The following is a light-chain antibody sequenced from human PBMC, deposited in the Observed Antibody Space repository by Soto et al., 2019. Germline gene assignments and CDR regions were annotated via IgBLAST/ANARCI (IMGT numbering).Light chain of an antibody. CDR3: ATWDSNTHRV. CDR1: SGHSTYI. Sequence: QPVLTQSSSASASLGSSVKLTCTLSSGHSTYIIAWHQQQPGKAPRYLMKLDGSGGYHRGGAVPDRFSGSSSGADHYHTISILHFEDEDEYYCATWDSNTHRVFGAGTKLTVL. CDR2: LDGSGGY. J-gene: IGLJ1*01. V-gene: IGLV4-60*02.